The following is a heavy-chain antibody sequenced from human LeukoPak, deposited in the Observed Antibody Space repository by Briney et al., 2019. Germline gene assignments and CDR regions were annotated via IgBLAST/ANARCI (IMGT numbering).Heavy chain of an antibody. D-gene: IGHD3-3*01. J-gene: IGHJ5*02. CDR3: ARGTYYDFWSGYHVGWFDP. V-gene: IGHV3-48*03. Sequence: GGSLRLSCAASGFTFSSYEMNWVRQAPGKGLEWVSYISSSGSTIYYADSEKGRFTISRDNAKNSLYLQMNSLRAEDTAVYYCARGTYYDFWSGYHVGWFDPWGQGTLVTVSS. CDR1: GFTFSSYE. CDR2: ISSSGSTI.